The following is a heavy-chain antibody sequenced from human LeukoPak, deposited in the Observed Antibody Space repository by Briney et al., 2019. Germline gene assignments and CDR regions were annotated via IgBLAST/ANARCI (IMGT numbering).Heavy chain of an antibody. D-gene: IGHD3-9*01. V-gene: IGHV4-59*01. CDR2: IYSGNN. CDR1: GRSINNYY. J-gene: IGHJ4*02. Sequence: SETLSLTCTVSGRSINNYYWICIRQTPGKGLEGIGYIYSGNNNYNPSLKSRVTISADTSKNKFSMRLTSVTAADTAVYYCARERRYFGWLPIYDYWGQGTLVTVSS. CDR3: ARERRYFGWLPIYDY.